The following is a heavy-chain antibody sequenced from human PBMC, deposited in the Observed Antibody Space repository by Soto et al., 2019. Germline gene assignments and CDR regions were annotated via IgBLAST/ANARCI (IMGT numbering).Heavy chain of an antibody. J-gene: IGHJ4*02. D-gene: IGHD5-12*01. V-gene: IGHV3-21*01. Sequence: EVLLVGSGGGPVKPGGSLRLSCPASGFRFRSYGMNWVRQAPGKGLEWVSSISSGSSFIYYADSVKGRFTISRDNAKDSRQQKMNSLRADDTANYYYTRVLLGGYDGSDFDLWGQRMQVTVSS. CDR3: TRVLLGGYDGSDFDL. CDR1: GFRFRSYG. CDR2: ISSGSSFI.